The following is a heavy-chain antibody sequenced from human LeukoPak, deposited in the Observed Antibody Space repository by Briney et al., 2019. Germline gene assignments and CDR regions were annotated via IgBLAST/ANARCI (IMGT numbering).Heavy chain of an antibody. CDR3: ARHFED. J-gene: IGHJ4*02. V-gene: IGHV4-59*08. Sequence: SETLSLTCTVSGGSISSYYLSWIRQPPGKGLEWIGYIYYSGSTNYNPSLKSRVTISVDTSKNQFSLKLSSVTAADTAVYYCARHFEDWGQGTLVTVSS. CDR2: IYYSGST. CDR1: GGSISSYY.